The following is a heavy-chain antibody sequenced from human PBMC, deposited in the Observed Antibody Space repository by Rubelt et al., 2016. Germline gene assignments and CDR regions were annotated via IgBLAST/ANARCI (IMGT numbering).Heavy chain of an antibody. CDR1: GGSFSGYY. J-gene: IGHJ4*03. V-gene: IGHV4-34*01. CDR3: VGRATSRSYGVEI. D-gene: IGHD6-6*01. Sequence: QVQLQQWGAGLLKPSETLSLTCAVYGGSFSGYYWSWIRQPPGKGLEWIGSIYYSGRTYYSPSLKSRVTMSVDTSNSQFSLRLSSVCGADTSVYYCVGRATSRSYGVEIWGQGTLVTVSS. CDR2: IYYSGRT.